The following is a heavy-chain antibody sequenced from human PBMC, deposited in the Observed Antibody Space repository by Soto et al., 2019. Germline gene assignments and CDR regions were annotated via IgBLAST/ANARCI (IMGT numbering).Heavy chain of an antibody. CDR2: TYYRSKWYN. V-gene: IGHV6-1*01. J-gene: IGHJ4*02. D-gene: IGHD6-13*01. CDR3: ARANEAAAGYYFDY. Sequence: PXQTLSLTCAISGNRFSSNSAAWNWIRQSPSRGLEWLGRTYYRSKWYNDYAVSVKSRITVNPDTSKNQFSLRLNSVTTEDTAVYYCARANEAAAGYYFDYWGQGTLVTGSS. CDR1: GNRFSSNSAA.